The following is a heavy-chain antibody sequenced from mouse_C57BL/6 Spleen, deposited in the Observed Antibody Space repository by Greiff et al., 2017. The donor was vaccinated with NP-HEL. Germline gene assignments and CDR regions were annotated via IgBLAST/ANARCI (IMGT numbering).Heavy chain of an antibody. CDR2: ISYDGSN. J-gene: IGHJ2*01. CDR3: AREGGNYERYFDY. D-gene: IGHD2-1*01. CDR1: GYSITSGYY. Sequence: EVQLQESGPGLVKPSQSLSLTCSVTGYSITSGYYWNWIRQFPGNKLEWMGYISYDGSNNYNPSLKNRISITRDTSKNQFFLKLNSVTTEDTATYYCAREGGNYERYFDYWGKGTTLTVSS. V-gene: IGHV3-6*01.